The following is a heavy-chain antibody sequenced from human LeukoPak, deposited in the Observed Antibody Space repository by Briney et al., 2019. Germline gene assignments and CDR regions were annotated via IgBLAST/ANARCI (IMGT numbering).Heavy chain of an antibody. V-gene: IGHV3-23*01. Sequence: GGSLRLSCAHAGVGFSVNAMAWVRQAPGKRREWESGFGGGSDTYYADSVKGRFTISRDDSKNTLYLQMNNLRAEDTALYYCAKDILRWAFDYWGQGALVSVSP. J-gene: IGHJ4*02. D-gene: IGHD3-16*01. CDR2: FGGGSDT. CDR3: AKDILRWAFDY. CDR1: GVGFSVNA.